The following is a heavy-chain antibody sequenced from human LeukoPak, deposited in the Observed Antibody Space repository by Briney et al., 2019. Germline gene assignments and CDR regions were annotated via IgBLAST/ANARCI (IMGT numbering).Heavy chain of an antibody. J-gene: IGHJ5*02. Sequence: GGSLRLSCAVSGFTFSTYAMSWVRQAPRKGLEWVSTIIDSGGATYYAESVKGRFTISRDNSKNTLYLQMNSLRAEDTATYYCAKDRNYDILTGYNWFDPWGQGTLVTVSS. D-gene: IGHD3-9*01. V-gene: IGHV3-23*01. CDR3: AKDRNYDILTGYNWFDP. CDR1: GFTFSTYA. CDR2: IIDSGGAT.